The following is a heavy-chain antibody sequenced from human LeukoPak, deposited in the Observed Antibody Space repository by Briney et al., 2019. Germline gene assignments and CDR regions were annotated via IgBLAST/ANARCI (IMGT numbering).Heavy chain of an antibody. V-gene: IGHV4-4*09. D-gene: IGHD3-10*01. CDR2: IYASGTT. CDR1: GGSISSNC. CDR3: GGRGF. J-gene: IGHJ4*02. Sequence: SETLSLACTVSGGSISSNCWSWIRQPPGKGLEWIGCIYASGTTNYNPSLKGRLTISVDTSNSQFSLTVRSVTAADTAVYYCGGRGFWGQGTLVTVSS.